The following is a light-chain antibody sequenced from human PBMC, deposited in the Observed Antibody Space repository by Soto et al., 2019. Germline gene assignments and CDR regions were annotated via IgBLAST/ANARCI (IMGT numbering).Light chain of an antibody. Sequence: QSVLTQPASVSGSPGQSITISCTGTRSNVGAYKLVSWYQHHPGKAPTLMIFEGDKRPSGVSDRFSGSKSGNTASLTISGLQAEDEADYHCASYAGGNTYVFGGGTKLTVL. J-gene: IGLJ1*01. CDR3: ASYAGGNTYV. V-gene: IGLV2-23*01. CDR2: EGD. CDR1: RSNVGAYKL.